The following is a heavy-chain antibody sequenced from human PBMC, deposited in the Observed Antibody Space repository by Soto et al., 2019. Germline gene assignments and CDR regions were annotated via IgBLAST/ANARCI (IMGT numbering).Heavy chain of an antibody. J-gene: IGHJ6*02. CDR3: AKDLNGSGSFTSYYHYGMDV. V-gene: IGHV3-23*01. CDR1: GFTFSNYA. D-gene: IGHD3-10*01. CDR2: ISGSGRNT. Sequence: EVQMLESGGGLVHPGGSLRLSCAASGFTFSNYAMNWVRQAPGKGLEWVSSISGSGRNTYYADSVKGRLTXSRDSSKXXXXXXXXXXXXXXXXVYYCAKDLNGSGSFTSYYHYGMDVWGQGTTVTVSS.